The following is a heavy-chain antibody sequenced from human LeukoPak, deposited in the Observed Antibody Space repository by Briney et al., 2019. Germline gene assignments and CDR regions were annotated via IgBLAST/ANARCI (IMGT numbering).Heavy chain of an antibody. CDR3: ARPMGRTAYYYGMDV. D-gene: IGHD2-21*02. V-gene: IGHV1-18*01. Sequence: ASVKVSCKSSGYTFTTYGITWVRQAPGQGLEWMGWISTYNGNTNYAQKLQGRVTMTTDTSTSAAYMELRSLRSDDTAVYYCARPMGRTAYYYGMDVWGQGTTVTVSS. CDR2: ISTYNGNT. J-gene: IGHJ6*02. CDR1: GYTFTTYG.